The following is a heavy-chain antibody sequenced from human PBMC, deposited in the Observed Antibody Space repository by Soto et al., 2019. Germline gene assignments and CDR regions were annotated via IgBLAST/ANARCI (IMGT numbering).Heavy chain of an antibody. CDR3: ARQTTVTTSYYFDY. D-gene: IGHD4-17*01. CDR1: GDSITSNSYF. J-gene: IGHJ4*02. Sequence: PSETLSLTCTVSGDSITSNSYFWAWIRQPPGKGLEWIGSIYYSGTTNYNPSLKSRVTISVDTSKNQFSLKLSSVTAADTAVYYCARQTTVTTSYYFDYWGQGTLVTVSS. CDR2: IYYSGTT. V-gene: IGHV4-39*01.